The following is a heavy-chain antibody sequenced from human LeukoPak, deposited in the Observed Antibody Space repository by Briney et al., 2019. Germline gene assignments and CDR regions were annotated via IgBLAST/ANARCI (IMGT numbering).Heavy chain of an antibody. Sequence: SETLSLTCAVYGGSFSGFFWNWIRQPPGKGLQWIGEINHGGSTHYNPSLKSRVTISVDTSKNQFSLNLSSVAAADTAVYYCARGPGSSNFDYWGQGTLVTVSS. D-gene: IGHD5-12*01. CDR1: GGSFSGFF. CDR3: ARGPGSSNFDY. J-gene: IGHJ4*02. V-gene: IGHV4-34*01. CDR2: INHGGST.